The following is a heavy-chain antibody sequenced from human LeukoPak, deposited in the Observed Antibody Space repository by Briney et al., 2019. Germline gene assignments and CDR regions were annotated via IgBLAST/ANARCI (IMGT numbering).Heavy chain of an antibody. CDR1: GDSFTTDY. Sequence: GASVKVSCKSSGDSFTTDYLHWLRQAPGQGLEWMGWINPDTGGTFYAQKFKGRVTISRDTSISTAYMEVNRLTSDDTAVYYCARDQQQLKPNWFDPWGQGTLVTVSS. CDR2: INPDTGGT. D-gene: IGHD6-13*01. CDR3: ARDQQQLKPNWFDP. V-gene: IGHV1-2*02. J-gene: IGHJ5*02.